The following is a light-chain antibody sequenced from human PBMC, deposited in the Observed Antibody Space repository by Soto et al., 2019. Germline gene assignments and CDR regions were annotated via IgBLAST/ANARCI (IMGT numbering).Light chain of an antibody. Sequence: EIVLTQFPGTLSLSPGERATLSCTASQSFNSNYLAWYQQKPGQAPRLLIYGASTRATGIPDRFSGSGSGTDFTLTISRLEPEDFAVYYCQQRSDWPPTFGQGTKVDIK. CDR3: QQRSDWPPT. CDR1: QSFNSNY. CDR2: GAS. J-gene: IGKJ1*01. V-gene: IGKV3D-20*02.